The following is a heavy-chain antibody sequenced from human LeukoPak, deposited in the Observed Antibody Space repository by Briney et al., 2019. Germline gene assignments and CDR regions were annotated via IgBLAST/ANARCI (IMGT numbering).Heavy chain of an antibody. CDR3: ARDPYDSSGYHADF. D-gene: IGHD3-22*01. CDR1: GYTFNYYY. Sequence: ASVKVSCKASGYTFNYYYIHWVQQAPGQGLEWMGWINPNNGATNYAQRFQGRVTMTRDTSSTTAYMELSRLRSDDTAVYYCARDPYDSSGYHADFWGQGTLVTVSS. CDR2: INPNNGAT. V-gene: IGHV1-2*02. J-gene: IGHJ4*02.